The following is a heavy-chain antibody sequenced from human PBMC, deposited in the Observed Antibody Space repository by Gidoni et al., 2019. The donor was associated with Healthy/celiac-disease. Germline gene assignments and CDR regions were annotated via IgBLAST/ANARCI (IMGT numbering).Heavy chain of an antibody. D-gene: IGHD6-19*01. CDR2: NYYSGST. Sequence: QVQLQESGPGMVKPAETLYRTCTVSGSSITRYYWSWIRQPPGKGLEWIGYNYYSGSTNYHPALTSRVTISVDTSKNQFSLKLSSVTAADTAVYYCARLFYPLGSGWYDVDYWGQGTLVTVSS. CDR1: GSSITRYY. CDR3: ARLFYPLGSGWYDVDY. J-gene: IGHJ4*02. V-gene: IGHV4-59*01.